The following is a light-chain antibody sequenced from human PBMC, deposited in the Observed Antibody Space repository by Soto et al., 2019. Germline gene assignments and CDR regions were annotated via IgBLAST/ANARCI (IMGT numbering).Light chain of an antibody. V-gene: IGLV2-23*01. J-gene: IGLJ2*01. CDR3: CSYGGSSTLV. CDR1: SSDVGGYNL. Sequence: QSVLTQPASVSGSPGQSITISCTGTSSDVGGYNLVSWYQQHPGKAPKLMIYEDYKRPSGVSNRFSGSKSGNTASLTISGLQAEDEADYYCCSYGGSSTLVFGGGTKLTVL. CDR2: EDY.